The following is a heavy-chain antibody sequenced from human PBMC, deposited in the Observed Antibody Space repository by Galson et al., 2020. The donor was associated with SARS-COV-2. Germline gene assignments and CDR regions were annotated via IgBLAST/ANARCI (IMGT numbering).Heavy chain of an antibody. CDR3: ARYFHGSVNQWVRCDY. D-gene: IGHD3-22*01. V-gene: IGHV3-7*02. Sequence: QLGESLKISCAVSGFTFSDYWMTWVRQAPGKRLEWVASIKEDGSQKYYVDSVKGRFTVSRDNTENSLYLQMNSLRAEDTAMYYCARYFHGSVNQWVRCDYWGQGSRVTVSS. J-gene: IGHJ4*02. CDR2: IKEDGSQK. CDR1: GFTFSDYW.